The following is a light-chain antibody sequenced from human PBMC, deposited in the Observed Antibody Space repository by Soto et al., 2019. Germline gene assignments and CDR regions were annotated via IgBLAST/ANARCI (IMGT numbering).Light chain of an antibody. Sequence: TQYQSTLSLSRVRSVAASCRASQSVSTDLAWYQQKPGQAPRLLIYGASIRGIGVPDRFSGSGSGTDFTFTISSLQSEDSAIYYCQQYFRWPPWTFGQGTRWIS. CDR1: QSVSTD. CDR2: GAS. J-gene: IGKJ1*01. V-gene: IGKV3-15*01. CDR3: QQYFRWPPWT.